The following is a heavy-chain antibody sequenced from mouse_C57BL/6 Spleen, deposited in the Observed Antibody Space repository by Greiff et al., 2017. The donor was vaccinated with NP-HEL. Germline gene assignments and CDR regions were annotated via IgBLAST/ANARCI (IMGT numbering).Heavy chain of an antibody. Sequence: QVQLQQSGAELARPGASVKMSCKASGYTFTSYTMHWVKQRPGQGLEWIGYINPSSGYTKYNQKFKDKATLTADKSSSTAYMQLSSLTSEDSAVYYCARDDGYSAWFAYWVQGTLVTVSA. D-gene: IGHD2-3*01. V-gene: IGHV1-4*01. J-gene: IGHJ3*01. CDR2: INPSSGYT. CDR1: GYTFTSYT. CDR3: ARDDGYSAWFAY.